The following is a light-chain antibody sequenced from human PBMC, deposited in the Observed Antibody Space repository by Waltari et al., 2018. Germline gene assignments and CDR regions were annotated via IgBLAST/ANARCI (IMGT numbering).Light chain of an antibody. CDR1: QSLTKRD. Sequence: EVVLTQSPDSLSLSPGERATLPCRASQSLTKRDLTLYQQKPGRPPRLLIYGASSRAAGIPDRFSGSGSGTDFTLTISRLEPEDFAVYYCQQYGSSVLYTFGQGTKLEIK. J-gene: IGKJ2*01. CDR2: GAS. V-gene: IGKV3-20*01. CDR3: QQYGSSVLYT.